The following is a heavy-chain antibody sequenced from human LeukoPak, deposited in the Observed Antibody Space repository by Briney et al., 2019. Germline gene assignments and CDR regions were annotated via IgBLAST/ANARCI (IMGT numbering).Heavy chain of an antibody. V-gene: IGHV4-39*07. D-gene: IGHD3-10*01. CDR1: GGSISSSSYY. CDR3: ARDHYYGSGSYYVDGNWFNP. J-gene: IGHJ5*02. Sequence: SETLSLTCTVSGGSISSSSYYWGWIRQPPGKGLEWIGSIYYSGSTYYNPSLKSRVTISVDTSKNQFSLKLSSVTAADTAVYYCARDHYYGSGSYYVDGNWFNPWGQGTLVTVSS. CDR2: IYYSGST.